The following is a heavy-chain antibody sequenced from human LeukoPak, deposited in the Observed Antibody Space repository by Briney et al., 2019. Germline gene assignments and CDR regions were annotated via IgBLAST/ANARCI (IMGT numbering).Heavy chain of an antibody. D-gene: IGHD6-19*01. CDR2: IYYSGST. J-gene: IGHJ3*02. Sequence: SEALSLTCTVSGGSISSTTYYWGWIRQPPRKGLEWIASIYYSGSTYYNPSLKSRVTISVDTSKNQFSLKLSSVTAADTAVYYCARHKYSSGWPPEGAFDIWGQGTMVTVSS. CDR1: GGSISSTTYY. V-gene: IGHV4-39*01. CDR3: ARHKYSSGWPPEGAFDI.